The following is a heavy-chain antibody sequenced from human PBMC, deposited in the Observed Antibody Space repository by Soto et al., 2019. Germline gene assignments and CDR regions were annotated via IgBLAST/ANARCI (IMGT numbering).Heavy chain of an antibody. D-gene: IGHD5-12*01. CDR3: ARGSGYDYDYYGMDV. J-gene: IGHJ6*02. CDR1: GGSVSSGSYY. CDR2: IYYSGST. Sequence: SETLSLTCTVSGGSVSSGSYYWSWIRQPPGKGLEWIGYIYYSGSTNYNPSLKSRVTISVDTSKNQFSLKLSSVTAADTAVYYCARGSGYDYDYYGMDVWGQGTTVTVSS. V-gene: IGHV4-61*01.